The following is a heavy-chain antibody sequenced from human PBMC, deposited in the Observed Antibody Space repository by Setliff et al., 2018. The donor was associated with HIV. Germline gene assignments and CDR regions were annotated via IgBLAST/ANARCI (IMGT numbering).Heavy chain of an antibody. D-gene: IGHD5-18*01. J-gene: IGHJ4*02. V-gene: IGHV4-59*01. CDR1: GGSIINNF. CDR3: ARSPGVDTNMAFDY. Sequence: NPSETLSLTCTVSGGSIINNFWSWIRLPPGKGLEYIGYIYYSGNTDYNPSLKSRVTISVDRSKNQFSLKLNSVTAADTAVYYCARSPGVDTNMAFDYWGQGMLVTVS. CDR2: IYYSGNT.